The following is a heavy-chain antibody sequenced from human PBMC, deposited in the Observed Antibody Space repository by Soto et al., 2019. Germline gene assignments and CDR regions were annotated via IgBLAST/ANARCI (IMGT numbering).Heavy chain of an antibody. Sequence: GSLRLSCAASGFTFSSYAMSWVRQAPGKGLEWVSTISGRGDDTYYTDSVKGRFTISRDNSKNTLYVHMNSLRAEDTAVYYCARAHPRYSSSYFDYWGQGTLVTV. CDR2: ISGRGDDT. V-gene: IGHV3-23*01. J-gene: IGHJ4*02. D-gene: IGHD6-19*01. CDR3: ARAHPRYSSSYFDY. CDR1: GFTFSSYA.